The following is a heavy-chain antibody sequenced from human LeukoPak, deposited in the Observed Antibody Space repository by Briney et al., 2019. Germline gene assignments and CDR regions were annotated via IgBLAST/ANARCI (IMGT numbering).Heavy chain of an antibody. Sequence: PGGSLRLSCAASGFTFSIYAMHWVRQAPGKGLEWVAVIWYDGSNKYYADSVRGRFTISRDNFKNTLYLQMNSLRVEDTAVYYCARDPRNVGLAPWGQGTLVTVSS. J-gene: IGHJ5*02. D-gene: IGHD2-15*01. CDR1: GFTFSIYA. CDR2: IWYDGSNK. CDR3: ARDPRNVGLAP. V-gene: IGHV3-33*01.